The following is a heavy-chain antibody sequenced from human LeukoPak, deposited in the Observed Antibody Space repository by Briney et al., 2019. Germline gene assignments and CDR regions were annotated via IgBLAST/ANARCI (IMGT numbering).Heavy chain of an antibody. V-gene: IGHV3-74*01. J-gene: IGHJ4*02. Sequence: GGSLRLSCTASGFTFGDHAMSWVRQAPGKGLVWVSRINSDGSSTSYADSVKGRFTISRDNAKNTLYLQMNSLRAEDTAVYYCARVAPTYCGGDCYPDWGQGTLVTVSS. CDR2: INSDGSST. D-gene: IGHD2-21*02. CDR1: GFTFGDHA. CDR3: ARVAPTYCGGDCYPD.